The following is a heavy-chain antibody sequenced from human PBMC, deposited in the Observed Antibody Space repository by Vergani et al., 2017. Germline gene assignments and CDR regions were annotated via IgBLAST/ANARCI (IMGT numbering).Heavy chain of an antibody. CDR2: IHTSGST. CDR1: GSSINSHNYY. J-gene: IGHJ4*02. Sequence: QVQLQESGPGLVKPSQTLSLTCTVSGSSINSHNYYWSWIRQPAGKGLEWIGRIHTSGSTNYNPSLKSRVTMSEDTSKNQFSLNLTSVTAADTAVYFCARGSCLGGSCYKPLFDYWGQGTTVTISS. D-gene: IGHD2-15*01. CDR3: ARGSCLGGSCYKPLFDY. V-gene: IGHV4-61*02.